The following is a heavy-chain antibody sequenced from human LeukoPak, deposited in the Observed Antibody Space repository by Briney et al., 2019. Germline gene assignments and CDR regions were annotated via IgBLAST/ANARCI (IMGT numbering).Heavy chain of an antibody. Sequence: SETLSLNCTVSGGSLSSSSYYWGWIRQPPGKGLQWIGSIYYSGSTHYNPSLKSLVTISVDTSKNQFSLKLSSVTAADTAVYYCARHSPGLGPSRFDPWGQGTLVTVSS. CDR1: GGSLSSSSYY. J-gene: IGHJ5*02. CDR3: ARHSPGLGPSRFDP. V-gene: IGHV4-39*01. CDR2: IYYSGST. D-gene: IGHD3-16*01.